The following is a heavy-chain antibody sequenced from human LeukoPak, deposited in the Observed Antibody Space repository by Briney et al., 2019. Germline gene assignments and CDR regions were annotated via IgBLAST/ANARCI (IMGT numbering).Heavy chain of an antibody. CDR1: GYSISSGYY. CDR3: ARDPRGFYGSETDAFDI. V-gene: IGHV4-38-2*02. Sequence: SETLSLTCTVSGYSISSGYYWGWIRQPPGKGLEWIGSIYHSGSTYYNPSLKSRVTISVDTSKNQFSLKLSSVTAADTAVYYCARDPRGFYGSETDAFDIWGQGTMVTVSS. D-gene: IGHD3-10*01. J-gene: IGHJ3*02. CDR2: IYHSGST.